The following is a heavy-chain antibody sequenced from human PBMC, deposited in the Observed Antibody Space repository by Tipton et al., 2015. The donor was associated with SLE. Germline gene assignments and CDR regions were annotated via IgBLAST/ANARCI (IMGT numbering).Heavy chain of an antibody. CDR3: ARQAYYSSGYADY. CDR1: GYSISTGYY. V-gene: IGHV4-38-2*02. CDR2: MYQTGTT. D-gene: IGHD3-22*01. Sequence: TLSLTCTVSGYSISTGYYWGWIRQPPGKGLEWSGNMYQTGTTDYNPSLKSQVTISIDTSKNQFSLKLSAVTAADTAVYYCARQAYYSSGYADYWGQGTLVTVSS. J-gene: IGHJ4*02.